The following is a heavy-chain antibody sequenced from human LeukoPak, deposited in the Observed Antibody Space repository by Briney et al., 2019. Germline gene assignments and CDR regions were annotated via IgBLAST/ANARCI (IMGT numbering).Heavy chain of an antibody. CDR1: GGSFSGYY. D-gene: IGHD6-13*01. CDR3: ARVWGSSWPYYFDY. CDR2: INHSGST. Sequence: SETLSLTCAVYGGSFSGYYWSWIRQPPGKGLEWIGEINHSGSTNYNPSLKSLVTISVDTSKNQFSLKLSSVTAADTAVYYCARVWGSSWPYYFDYWGQGTLVTVSS. J-gene: IGHJ4*02. V-gene: IGHV4-34*01.